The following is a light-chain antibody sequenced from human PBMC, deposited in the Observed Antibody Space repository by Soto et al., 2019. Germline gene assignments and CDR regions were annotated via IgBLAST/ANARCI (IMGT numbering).Light chain of an antibody. CDR2: QAS. Sequence: DIQMTQSPATLSASVGDRVTITCRASQSVVGWLAWYQLKPGKAPKILINQASNLESGVPSRFIGSGSETEFTLTISSLQPDDFATYYCQQYHIYSTFGQGTKVEI. J-gene: IGKJ1*01. CDR3: QQYHIYST. V-gene: IGKV1-5*03. CDR1: QSVVGW.